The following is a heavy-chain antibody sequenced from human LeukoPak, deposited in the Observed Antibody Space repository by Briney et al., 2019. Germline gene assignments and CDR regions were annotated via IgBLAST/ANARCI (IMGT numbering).Heavy chain of an antibody. CDR1: GFTFSSYA. CDR3: VSFYETY. Sequence: GGSLRLSCAASGFTFSSYAMSWVRQAPGKGLGWVSHINSDGSWTGYADSVKGRFTISKDNAKNTVYLQMNNLRAEDTAVYYCVSFYETYWGRGTLVTASS. CDR2: INSDGSWT. J-gene: IGHJ4*02. D-gene: IGHD2-2*01. V-gene: IGHV3-74*01.